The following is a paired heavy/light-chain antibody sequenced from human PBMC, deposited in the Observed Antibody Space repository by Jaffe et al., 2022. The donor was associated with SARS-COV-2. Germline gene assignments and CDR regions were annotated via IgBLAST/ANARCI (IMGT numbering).Heavy chain of an antibody. CDR3: AKEGRAWSGYYTSYVYFFYGMDV. CDR1: GFTFSSYG. Sequence: QVQLVESGGGVVQPGRSLRLSCAASGFTFSSYGMHWVRQTPGKGLEWVATVSYDETNKYYGDSVKGRFTISRDNSKNTLYLQMNSLRSEDTAVYFCAKEGRAWSGYYTSYVYFFYGMDVWGQGTTVTVSS. CDR2: VSYDETNK. D-gene: IGHD3-3*01. V-gene: IGHV3-30*18. J-gene: IGHJ6*02.
Light chain of an antibody. Sequence: EIVLTQSPGTLSLSPGERGTLSCRASQSVSNNYLAWYQQKPGQAPRLLIYGTSSRATGIPDRFSGSGSGTDFTLTISRLEPEDFAVYYCQHYGRLPITFGQGTRLEIK. CDR3: QHYGRLPIT. CDR2: GTS. CDR1: QSVSNNY. V-gene: IGKV3-20*01. J-gene: IGKJ5*01.